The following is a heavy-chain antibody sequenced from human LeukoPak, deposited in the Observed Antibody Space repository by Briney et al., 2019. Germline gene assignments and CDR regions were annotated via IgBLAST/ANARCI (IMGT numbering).Heavy chain of an antibody. CDR2: IYYSGST. CDR3: ARLELELNFDY. J-gene: IGHJ4*02. Sequence: PSETLSLTCTVSGGSISSSSYYWGWIRQPPGKGLEWIGSIYYSGSTYYNPSLKSRVTISVDTSKNQFSLKLSSVTAADTAVYYCARLELELNFDYWGQGTLVTVSS. D-gene: IGHD1-7*01. CDR1: GGSISSSSYY. V-gene: IGHV4-39*01.